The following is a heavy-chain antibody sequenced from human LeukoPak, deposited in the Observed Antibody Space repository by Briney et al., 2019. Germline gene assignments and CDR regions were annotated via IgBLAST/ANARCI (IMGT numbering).Heavy chain of an antibody. Sequence: PSETLSLTCAVYGGSFSGYYWSWIRQPPGKGLEWIGEIYHSGSTNYNPSLKSRVTISVDKSKNQFSLKLSSVTAADTAVYYCARAVAGTYYWGLGTLVTVSS. V-gene: IGHV4-34*01. J-gene: IGHJ4*02. CDR2: IYHSGST. CDR1: GGSFSGYY. D-gene: IGHD6-19*01. CDR3: ARAVAGTYY.